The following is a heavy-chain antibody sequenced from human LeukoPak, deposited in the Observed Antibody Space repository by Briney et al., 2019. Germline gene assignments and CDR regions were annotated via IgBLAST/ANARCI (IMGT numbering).Heavy chain of an antibody. CDR3: ARNGPGSFHAFDI. CDR2: IYHSGST. CDR1: GGSISSSNW. Sequence: SETLSLTCTVSGGSISSSNWWSWVRQPPGKGLEWIGEIYHSGSTNYNPSLKSRVTISVDKSKNQFSLKLSSVTAADTAVYYCARNGPGSFHAFDIWGQGTMVTVSS. D-gene: IGHD3-10*01. J-gene: IGHJ3*02. V-gene: IGHV4-4*02.